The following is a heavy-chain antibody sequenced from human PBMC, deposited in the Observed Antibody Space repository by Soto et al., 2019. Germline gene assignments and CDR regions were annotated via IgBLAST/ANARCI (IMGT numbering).Heavy chain of an antibody. CDR3: VKDTYHGDFNYYYYYYMNV. CDR1: GFTFSSYA. D-gene: IGHD4-17*01. J-gene: IGHJ6*03. V-gene: IGHV3-23*01. Sequence: GGSLRLSCAASGFTFSSYAMCCVRQALEKGLEWVSAISGSGGSTYYADSVKGRFTISRDNSKSTLYLQMNSLRAEDTAVYYCVKDTYHGDFNYYYYYYMNVWGKGTSVTVS. CDR2: ISGSGGST.